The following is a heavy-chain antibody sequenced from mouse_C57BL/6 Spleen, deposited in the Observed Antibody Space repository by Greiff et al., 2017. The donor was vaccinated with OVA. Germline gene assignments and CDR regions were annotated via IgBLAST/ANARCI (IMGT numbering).Heavy chain of an antibody. J-gene: IGHJ4*01. CDR2: INPNNGGT. Sequence: VQLQQSGPELVKPGASVKISCKASGYTFTDYYMNWVKQSHGKSLEWIGDINPNNGGTSYNQKFKGKATLTVDKSSSTAYMELRSLTSEDSAVYYCARSGDYYGSSYYAMDYWGQGTSVTVSS. D-gene: IGHD1-1*01. CDR1: GYTFTDYY. CDR3: ARSGDYYGSSYYAMDY. V-gene: IGHV1-26*01.